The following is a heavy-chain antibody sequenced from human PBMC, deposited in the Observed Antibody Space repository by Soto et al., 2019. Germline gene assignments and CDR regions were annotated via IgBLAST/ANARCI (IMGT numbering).Heavy chain of an antibody. CDR2: FSNSGST. CDR1: GDSVSSGSYY. Sequence: QVQLQESGPGLVKPSETLSLTCTVSGDSVSSGSYYWMWIRQPPGKGLEGIGYFSNSGSTNYNSSLETRVTISVDKSKNQLSLKLTSVIAADTAVYYCARAYYFGSGRGRSMDVWGQGTTVTVSS. J-gene: IGHJ6*02. D-gene: IGHD3-10*01. CDR3: ARAYYFGSGRGRSMDV. V-gene: IGHV4-61*01.